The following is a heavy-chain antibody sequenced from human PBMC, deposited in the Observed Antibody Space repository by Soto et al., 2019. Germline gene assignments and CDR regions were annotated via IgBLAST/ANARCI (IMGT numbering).Heavy chain of an antibody. Sequence: SETLSLTCAVSGASVSTTSYYWAWIRQSPREGLQWIGSAYYSGNSYYNPSLTSRLYITLNLSKNELSLELTSVTAADTAVYYCARHAHCYNGFDVWGQGTTVTVSS. J-gene: IGHJ6*02. CDR1: GASVSTTSYY. CDR2: AYYSGNS. CDR3: ARHAHCYNGFDV. V-gene: IGHV4-39*01.